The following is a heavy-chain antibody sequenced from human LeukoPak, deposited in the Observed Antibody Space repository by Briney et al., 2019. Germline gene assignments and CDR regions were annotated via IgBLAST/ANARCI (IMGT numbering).Heavy chain of an antibody. V-gene: IGHV1-18*01. CDR2: ISVYSGST. CDR3: ARVDVYYDNSDYHSRPAFEYFHH. Sequence: GASVKVSCKASGYTFTSYGLSWVRQAPGQGLEWMGWISVYSGSTKYAQNLQGRVTLTTDTSTSTAYMELSSLRSDDTAVYYCARVDVYYDNSDYHSRPAFEYFHHWGQGTLVTVSS. D-gene: IGHD3-22*01. CDR1: GYTFTSYG. J-gene: IGHJ1*01.